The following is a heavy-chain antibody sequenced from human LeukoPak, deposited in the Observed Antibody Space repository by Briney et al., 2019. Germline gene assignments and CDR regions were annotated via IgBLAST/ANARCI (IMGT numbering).Heavy chain of an antibody. D-gene: IGHD3-10*01. CDR3: ARGFGSGSYNWFDL. CDR2: ISYDGSDK. V-gene: IGHV3-30*04. J-gene: IGHJ5*02. Sequence: GGSLRLSCAASGFTFSSYAMHWVRQAPGKGLEWVALISYDGSDKYYADSVKGRFTISRDNSKNTLYVQMNSLRAEDTAVYYCARGFGSGSYNWFDLWGQGTLVTVSS. CDR1: GFTFSSYA.